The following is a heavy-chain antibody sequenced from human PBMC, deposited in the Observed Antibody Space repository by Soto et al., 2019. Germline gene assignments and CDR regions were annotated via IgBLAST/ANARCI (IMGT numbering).Heavy chain of an antibody. CDR3: ARDRHPRGKYNWFDP. CDR2: IYYSGST. V-gene: IGHV4-31*03. Sequence: QVQLQESGPGLVKPSQTLSLTCTVSGGSISSGGYYWSWIRQHPGKGLEWIGYIYYSGSTYYNPSLKSRVTISVDTSKNQFSLKLSSVTAADTAVYYCARDRHPRGKYNWFDPWGQGTLVTVSS. D-gene: IGHD1-26*01. CDR1: GGSISSGGYY. J-gene: IGHJ5*02.